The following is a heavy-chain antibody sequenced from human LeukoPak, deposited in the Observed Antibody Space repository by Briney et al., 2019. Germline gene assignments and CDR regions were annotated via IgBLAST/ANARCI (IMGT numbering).Heavy chain of an antibody. D-gene: IGHD1-26*01. Sequence: PSETLSLTCTVSGGSISGYYWSWIRQPPGKGLEWIGYIYYSGSTNYNPSLKSRVTISVDTSKNQFSLKLSSVTAADTAVYYCASGAISGGSYGNWGQGTLVTVSS. CDR2: IYYSGST. CDR1: GGSISGYY. J-gene: IGHJ4*02. CDR3: ASGAISGGSYGN. V-gene: IGHV4-59*08.